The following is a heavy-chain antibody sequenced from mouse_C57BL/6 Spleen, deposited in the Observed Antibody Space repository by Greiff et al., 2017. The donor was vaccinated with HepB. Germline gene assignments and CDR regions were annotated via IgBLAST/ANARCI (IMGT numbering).Heavy chain of an antibody. J-gene: IGHJ4*01. V-gene: IGHV10-1*01. CDR3: VSSSYYSKRELAMDY. D-gene: IGHD2-5*01. Sequence: EVKLMESGGGLVQPKGSLKLSCAASGFSFNTYAMNWVRQAPGKGLEWVARIRSKSNNYATYYADSVKDRFTISRDDSESMLYLQMNNLKTEDTAMYYCVSSSYYSKRELAMDYWGQGTSVTVSS. CDR1: GFSFNTYA. CDR2: IRSKSNNYAT.